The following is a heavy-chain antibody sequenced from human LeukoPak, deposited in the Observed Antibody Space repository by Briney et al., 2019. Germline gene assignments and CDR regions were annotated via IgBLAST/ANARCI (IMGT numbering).Heavy chain of an antibody. CDR2: ISGSRGST. CDR1: GFTFSSYA. J-gene: IGHJ4*02. CDR3: AKATRVVGPTSNDY. Sequence: TGGSLRLSCAASGFTFSSYAMSWVRQAPGKGLEWVSAISGSRGSTYYADSVKGRFTISRDNSKNTLYLQMNGLRAEDTAVYYCAKATRVVGPTSNDYWGQGTLVTVSS. V-gene: IGHV3-23*01. D-gene: IGHD3-22*01.